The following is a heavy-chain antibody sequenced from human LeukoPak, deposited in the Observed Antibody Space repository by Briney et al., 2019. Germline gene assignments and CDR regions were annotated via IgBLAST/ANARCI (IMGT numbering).Heavy chain of an antibody. CDR1: GFTFSSYW. D-gene: IGHD3-22*01. Sequence: PGGSLRLSCAASGFTFSSYWMSWVRQAPGKGLEWVANIKQDGSEKYYVDSVKGRFTISRDNAKNSLYLQMNSLRAEDTAVYYCARDRFNYYDSSGYYSWGYWGQGTLVTVSS. V-gene: IGHV3-7*01. CDR2: IKQDGSEK. CDR3: ARDRFNYYDSSGYYSWGY. J-gene: IGHJ4*02.